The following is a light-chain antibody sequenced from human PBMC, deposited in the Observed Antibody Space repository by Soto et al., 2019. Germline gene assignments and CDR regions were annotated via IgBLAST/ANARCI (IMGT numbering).Light chain of an antibody. CDR1: QDIRGA. J-gene: IGKJ5*01. Sequence: AIQVTQSPSSLSASVGDRVTITCLASQDIRGALAWYQQKPGKPPKLLIYDVSTLENGVPSRFSGDSSGTQFTITISGLQPEDFGTYYCQQFNSYPVTFGHVTRLDIK. V-gene: IGKV1-13*02. CDR3: QQFNSYPVT. CDR2: DVS.